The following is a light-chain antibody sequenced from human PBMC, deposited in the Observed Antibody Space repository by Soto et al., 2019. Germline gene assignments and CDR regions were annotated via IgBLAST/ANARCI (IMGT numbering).Light chain of an antibody. J-gene: IGLJ2*01. Sequence: QSALTQPPSASGSPGQSVTISCTGTSSDVGGYVYVSWYQQYPGKAPKLMIFEVNKRASGVPDRFSGSKSGNTASLTVSGLQAGDEADYYCSSYAGITTDVIFGGGTKLTVL. CDR3: SSYAGITTDVI. CDR1: SSDVGGYVY. V-gene: IGLV2-8*01. CDR2: EVN.